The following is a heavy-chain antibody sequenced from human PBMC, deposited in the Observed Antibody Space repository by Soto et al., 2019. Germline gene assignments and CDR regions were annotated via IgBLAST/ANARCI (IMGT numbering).Heavy chain of an antibody. V-gene: IGHV3-23*01. CDR1: GFTFGTTD. CDR2: IDGSGGIT. Sequence: GGSLRLSCAASGFTFGTTDMSWVRQAPGEGLEWVSTIDGSGGITYYADSVKGRFTIPRDNSRNTVYLQMNSLRGDDTALYYCVKNSGWFNTWGQGALVTVSS. D-gene: IGHD3-10*01. J-gene: IGHJ5*02. CDR3: VKNSGWFNT.